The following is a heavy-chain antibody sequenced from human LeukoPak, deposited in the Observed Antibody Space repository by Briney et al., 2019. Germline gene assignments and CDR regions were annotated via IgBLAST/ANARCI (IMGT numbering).Heavy chain of an antibody. D-gene: IGHD5-18*01. J-gene: IGHJ4*02. CDR3: ARDLAYSRLDY. Sequence: GGSLRLSCAVSGLTFSSSWMDWVRQAPGKGLEWVASINPDGNKKYSADSVKGRFTISRDNAENSLYLQMNSLGVEDTAFYYCARDLAYSRLDYWGQGMLVTVSS. CDR1: GLTFSSSW. V-gene: IGHV3-7*01. CDR2: INPDGNKK.